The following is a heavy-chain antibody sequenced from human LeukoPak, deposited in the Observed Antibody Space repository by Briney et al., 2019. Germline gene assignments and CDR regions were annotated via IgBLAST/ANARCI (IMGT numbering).Heavy chain of an antibody. V-gene: IGHV1-8*01. Sequence: ASVKVSCKASGYTFTNHDINWVRQASGQGLAWMGWMNPKSGNTGYLQKFQGRVTMTRDTSMSTAFMELSSLTSEDAAVYYCARGLQQQQQYYFDYWGQGTLVTVSS. CDR2: MNPKSGNT. D-gene: IGHD6-13*01. CDR1: GYTFTNHD. J-gene: IGHJ4*02. CDR3: ARGLQQQQQYYFDY.